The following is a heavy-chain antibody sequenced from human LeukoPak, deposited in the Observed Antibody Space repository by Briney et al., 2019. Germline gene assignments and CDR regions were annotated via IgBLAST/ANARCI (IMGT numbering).Heavy chain of an antibody. J-gene: IGHJ4*02. V-gene: IGHV4-39*01. Sequence: ASETLSLTCTVSGGSISSSSYYWGWIRQPPGKGLEWIGSIYYSGSTYYNPSLKSRVTISVDTSKNQFSLKLSSVTAADTAVYYCARHGIPPWAVVAAKSVYFDYWGQGTLVTVSS. CDR3: ARHGIPPWAVVAAKSVYFDY. CDR1: GGSISSSSYY. D-gene: IGHD2-15*01. CDR2: IYYSGST.